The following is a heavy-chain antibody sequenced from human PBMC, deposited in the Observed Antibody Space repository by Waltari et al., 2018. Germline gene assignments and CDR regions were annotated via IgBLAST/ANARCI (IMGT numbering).Heavy chain of an antibody. Sequence: QVQMVESGGGVVQPGRSLRLSCAASGFIFSGYGMHWVRQAPGKGLEGVAVIWFDGSKKYYGDSVKGRFTVSRDDSKNTLYLQMDSLRAEDTAVYYCAKYTGSPTYGLDVWGRGTMVTVSS. CDR2: IWFDGSKK. V-gene: IGHV3-33*06. J-gene: IGHJ3*01. D-gene: IGHD1-26*01. CDR3: AKYTGSPTYGLDV. CDR1: GFIFSGYG.